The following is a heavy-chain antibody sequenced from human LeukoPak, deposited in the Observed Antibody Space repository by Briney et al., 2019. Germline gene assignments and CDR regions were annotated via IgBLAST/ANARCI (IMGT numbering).Heavy chain of an antibody. CDR2: INHSGST. CDR1: GGSISSGGYY. J-gene: IGHJ4*02. V-gene: IGHV4-30-2*01. CDR3: ASYSSAHPYFDY. D-gene: IGHD3-22*01. Sequence: SQTLSLTCTVSGGSISSGGYYWSWIRQPPGKGLEWIGEINHSGSTNYNPSLKSRVTISVDTSKNQFSLKLSSVTAADTAVYYCASYSSAHPYFDYWGQGTLVTVSS.